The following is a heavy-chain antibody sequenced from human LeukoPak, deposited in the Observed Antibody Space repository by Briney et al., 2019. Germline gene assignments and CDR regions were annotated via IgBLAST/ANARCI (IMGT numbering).Heavy chain of an antibody. D-gene: IGHD6-13*01. CDR2: IGVPGDT. Sequence: GGSLRLSCAASGFTFSNHDMHWVRQATGKGLEWVSGIGVPGDTFYPDSVKGRFTISRENAKNSLYLQMHSLRAGDTAVYYCARSPAAGTIELDYWGQGTLVTVSS. J-gene: IGHJ4*02. V-gene: IGHV3-13*01. CDR1: GFTFSNHD. CDR3: ARSPAAGTIELDY.